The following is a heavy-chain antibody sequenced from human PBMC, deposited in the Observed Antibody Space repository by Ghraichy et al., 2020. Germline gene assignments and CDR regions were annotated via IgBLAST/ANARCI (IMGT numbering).Heavy chain of an antibody. CDR2: IYYSGST. Sequence: SETLSLTCTVSGGSISSGGYYWSWIRQHPGKGLEWIGYIYYSGSTYYNPSLKSRVTISVDTSKNQFSLKLSSVTAADTAVYYCARAAKELVGYWFDPWGQGTLVTVSS. V-gene: IGHV4-31*03. D-gene: IGHD6-6*01. CDR1: GGSISSGGYY. J-gene: IGHJ5*02. CDR3: ARAAKELVGYWFDP.